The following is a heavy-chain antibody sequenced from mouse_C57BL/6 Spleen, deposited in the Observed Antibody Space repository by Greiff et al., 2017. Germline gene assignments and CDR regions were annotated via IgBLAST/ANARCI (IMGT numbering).Heavy chain of an antibody. Sequence: EVKLVESGGGLVKPGGSLKLSCAASGFTFSSYAMSWVRQTPDKRLEWVATISDGGSYTYYPDNVKGRFTISRDNAKNNLYLQMSHLKSEDTAMYYCARDGGAWFAYWGQGTLVTVSA. J-gene: IGHJ3*01. CDR3: ARDGGAWFAY. V-gene: IGHV5-4*01. CDR1: GFTFSSYA. CDR2: ISDGGSYT.